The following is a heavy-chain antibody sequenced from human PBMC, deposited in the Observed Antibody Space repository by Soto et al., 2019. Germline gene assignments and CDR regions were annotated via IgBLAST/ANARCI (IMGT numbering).Heavy chain of an antibody. D-gene: IGHD2-21*02. CDR3: AREVVTETTLGYFDF. V-gene: IGHV1-69*06. CDR2: IIPMFDTT. J-gene: IGHJ4*02. CDR1: GGSFSSDA. Sequence: QVHLVQSGAEVKEPGSSVKVSCKASGGSFSSDAITWVRQAPGQGLEWIGEIIPMFDTTNYAPEFQGRVTITADTATTTVYMEVSSLTSDDTVVYYCAREVVTETTLGYFDFWGQGALVTVSS.